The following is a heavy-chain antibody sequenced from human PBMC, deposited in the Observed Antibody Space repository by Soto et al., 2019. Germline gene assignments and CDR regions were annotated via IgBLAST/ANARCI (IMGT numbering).Heavy chain of an antibody. J-gene: IGHJ6*02. CDR3: ARVRREYYYGMDV. Sequence: PSETLSLTCTVSGGSISSGGYYWSWIRQHPGKGLEWIGYIYYSGSTYYNPSLKSRVTISVDTSKNQFSLKLSSVTAADTAVYYCARVRREYYYGMDVWGQGTTVTVSS. CDR2: IYYSGST. CDR1: GGSISSGGYY. D-gene: IGHD3-10*01. V-gene: IGHV4-31*03.